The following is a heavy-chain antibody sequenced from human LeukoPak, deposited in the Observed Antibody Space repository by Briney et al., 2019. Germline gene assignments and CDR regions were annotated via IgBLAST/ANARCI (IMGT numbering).Heavy chain of an antibody. J-gene: IGHJ4*02. D-gene: IGHD3-22*01. V-gene: IGHV3-23*01. Sequence: GGSLRLSCAASGFTFSSYAMTWVRQAPGKGLEWVSAISGGGINTSYADSVKGRFTISRDNSKNTLYLQMNSLRAEDTAVYYCAKESYYDDRSVGYWGQGTLVTVSS. CDR3: AKESYYDDRSVGY. CDR2: ISGGGINT. CDR1: GFTFSSYA.